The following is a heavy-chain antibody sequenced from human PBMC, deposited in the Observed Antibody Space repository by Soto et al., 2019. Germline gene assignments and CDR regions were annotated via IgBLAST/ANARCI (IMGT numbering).Heavy chain of an antibody. CDR3: AREGGYDFDNWFDP. V-gene: IGHV1-2*02. CDR2: INPNSGGT. D-gene: IGHD5-12*01. J-gene: IGHJ5*02. Sequence: ASVKVSCKASGYTFTDYYIHWVRQARGQGLEWMGWINPNSGGTNYAQKLQGRVTMTTDTSTSTAYMELRSLRSDDTAVYYCAREGGYDFDNWFDPWGQGTLVTVSS. CDR1: GYTFTDYY.